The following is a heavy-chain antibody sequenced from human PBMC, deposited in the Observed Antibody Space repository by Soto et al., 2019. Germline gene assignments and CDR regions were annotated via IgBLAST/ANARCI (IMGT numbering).Heavy chain of an antibody. Sequence: QVQLQESGPGLVKPSQTLSLTCTVSGGSISSGGYYWIWFRQPPGKGLEWIGYIYYSGSTYYNPSLKSRVTTTVDTSKNQFSLKLSSVTAADTAVYYCARGRYYDYRGYFHWGQGTLVTVSS. CDR3: ARGRYYDYRGYFH. D-gene: IGHD3-22*01. J-gene: IGHJ4*02. V-gene: IGHV4-30-4*01. CDR2: IYYSGST. CDR1: GGSISSGGYY.